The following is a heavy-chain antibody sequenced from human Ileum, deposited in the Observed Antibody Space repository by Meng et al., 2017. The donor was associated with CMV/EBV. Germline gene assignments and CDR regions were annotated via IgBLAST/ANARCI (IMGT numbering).Heavy chain of an antibody. D-gene: IGHD3-16*01. Sequence: GESLKISCTASGFTFGDYAMSWVRQAPGKGLEWVGFIRSKAYGGTTEYAASVKGRFTISRDDSKSIAYLQMNSLKTEDTAVYYCTRGSWHLGEWGQGTLVTVSS. CDR1: GFTFGDYA. J-gene: IGHJ4*02. V-gene: IGHV3-49*04. CDR3: TRGSWHLGE. CDR2: IRSKAYGGTT.